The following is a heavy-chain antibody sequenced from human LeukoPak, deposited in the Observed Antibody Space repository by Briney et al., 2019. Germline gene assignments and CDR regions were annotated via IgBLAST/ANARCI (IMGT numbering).Heavy chain of an antibody. CDR1: GGSISGYY. V-gene: IGHV4-34*01. D-gene: IGHD3-10*01. Sequence: SETLSLTCTVSGGSISGYYWSWIRQPPGKGLEWIGEINHSGSNNYNPSLKSRVTISVDTSKNQFSLKLSSVTAADTAVYYCARGRPVLLWFGEPSNWFDPWGQGTLVTVSS. CDR2: INHSGSN. CDR3: ARGRPVLLWFGEPSNWFDP. J-gene: IGHJ5*02.